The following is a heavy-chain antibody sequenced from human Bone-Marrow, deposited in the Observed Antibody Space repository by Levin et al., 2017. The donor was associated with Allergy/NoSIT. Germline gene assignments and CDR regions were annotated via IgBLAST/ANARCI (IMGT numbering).Heavy chain of an antibody. D-gene: IGHD1-26*01. Sequence: GESLKISCKASGYTFTSYDINWVRQATGQGLEWMGWMNPNSGNTGYAQKFQGRVTMTRNTSISTAYMELSSLRSEDTAVYYCAMLGYSGSYYGYWGQGTLVTVSS. CDR3: AMLGYSGSYYGY. CDR2: MNPNSGNT. CDR1: GYTFTSYD. J-gene: IGHJ4*02. V-gene: IGHV1-8*01.